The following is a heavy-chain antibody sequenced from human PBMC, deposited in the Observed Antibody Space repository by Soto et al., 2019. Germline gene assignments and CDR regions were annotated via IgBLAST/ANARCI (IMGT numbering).Heavy chain of an antibody. V-gene: IGHV4-38-2*01. Sequence: SETLSLTCAVSGYSISSGYYWGCIRQPPGKGLEWVGSIYHSGSTSYKSSLKSRVTISVDTSKNQFSLRLRSVTAADTAVYYCARGYYDSSGQYNTFDIWGQGTMVTVSS. D-gene: IGHD3-22*01. CDR1: GYSISSGYY. CDR2: IYHSGST. CDR3: ARGYYDSSGQYNTFDI. J-gene: IGHJ3*02.